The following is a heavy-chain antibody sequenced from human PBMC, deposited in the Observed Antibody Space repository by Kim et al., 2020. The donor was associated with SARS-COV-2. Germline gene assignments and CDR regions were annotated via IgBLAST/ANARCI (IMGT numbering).Heavy chain of an antibody. CDR3: ARITDCSSTSCYRSPYYYYGMDV. CDR2: IYYSGST. Sequence: SETLSLTCTVSGGSISSGGYYWSWIRQHPGKGLEWIGYIYYSGSTYYNPSLKSRVTISVDTSKNQFSLKLSSVTAADTAVYYCARITDCSSTSCYRSPYYYYGMDVWGQGTTVTVSS. CDR1: GGSISSGGYY. D-gene: IGHD2-2*01. J-gene: IGHJ6*02. V-gene: IGHV4-31*03.